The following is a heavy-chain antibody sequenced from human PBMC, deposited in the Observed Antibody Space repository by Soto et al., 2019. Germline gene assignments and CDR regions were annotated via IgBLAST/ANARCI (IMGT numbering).Heavy chain of an antibody. D-gene: IGHD5-18*01. Sequence: ASVKVSCKVSGYTLTELSMHWVRQAPGKGLEWMGGFDPEDGETIYAQKFQGRVTMTEDTSTDTAYMELSSLRSEDTAVYYCATLPYSYGFNWFDPWGQGTLVTVSS. CDR3: ATLPYSYGFNWFDP. CDR2: FDPEDGET. V-gene: IGHV1-24*01. J-gene: IGHJ5*02. CDR1: GYTLTELS.